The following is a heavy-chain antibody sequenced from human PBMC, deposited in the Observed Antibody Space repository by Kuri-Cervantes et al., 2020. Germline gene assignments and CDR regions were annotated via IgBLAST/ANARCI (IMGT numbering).Heavy chain of an antibody. CDR3: AKWGLTAMVIPPNYYFDY. Sequence: GESLKISCAASGFTFSSYAMHWVRQAPGKGLEWVAVISCDGSNKYYADSVKGRFTISRDNSKNTLYLQMNSLRAEDTAVYYCAKWGLTAMVIPPNYYFDYWGQGTLVTVSS. J-gene: IGHJ4*02. V-gene: IGHV3-30-3*02. D-gene: IGHD5-18*01. CDR1: GFTFSSYA. CDR2: ISCDGSNK.